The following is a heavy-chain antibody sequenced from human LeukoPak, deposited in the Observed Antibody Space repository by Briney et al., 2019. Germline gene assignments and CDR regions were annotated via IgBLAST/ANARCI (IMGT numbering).Heavy chain of an antibody. CDR3: AKERTLGYSGYEDLGDFGY. CDR2: ISYDGSNK. J-gene: IGHJ4*02. D-gene: IGHD5-12*01. V-gene: IGHV3-30*18. Sequence: PGRSLRLSCAASGFTFSSYGMHWVRQAPSKGLEWVAVISYDGSNKYYADSVKGRFTISRDNSKNTLYLQMNSLRAEDTAVYYCAKERTLGYSGYEDLGDFGYWGQGTLVTVSS. CDR1: GFTFSSYG.